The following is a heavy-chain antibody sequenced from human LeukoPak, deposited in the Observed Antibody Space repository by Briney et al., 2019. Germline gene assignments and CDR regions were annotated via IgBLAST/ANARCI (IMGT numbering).Heavy chain of an antibody. CDR2: INPSGGST. V-gene: IGHV1-46*01. Sequence: ASVKVSCKAPGYTFTSYYMHWVRQAPGQGLEWMGIINPSGGSTSYARKFQGRVTMTRDTSTSTVYMELSSLRSEDTAVYYCARGSRVLGYSSGYSQRYYFDYWGQGTLVTVSS. CDR1: GYTFTSYY. J-gene: IGHJ4*02. D-gene: IGHD6-19*01. CDR3: ARGSRVLGYSSGYSQRYYFDY.